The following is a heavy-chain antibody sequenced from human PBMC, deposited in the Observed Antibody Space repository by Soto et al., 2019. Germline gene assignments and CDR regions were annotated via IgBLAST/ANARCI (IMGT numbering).Heavy chain of an antibody. V-gene: IGHV4-34*01. Sequence: QVQLQQSGAGLLKPSETLSLTCAVYGESFSGYIWTWIRQTPGKGLQWIGQINHSGSAYYNPSLKRRVTISVHTSNSQFSLELSSVTAADTAVYYCARGLITGSHYSGGWYYFDSWGQGTQVTVSS. D-gene: IGHD6-19*01. CDR1: GESFSGYI. CDR2: INHSGSA. J-gene: IGHJ4*02. CDR3: ARGLITGSHYSGGWYYFDS.